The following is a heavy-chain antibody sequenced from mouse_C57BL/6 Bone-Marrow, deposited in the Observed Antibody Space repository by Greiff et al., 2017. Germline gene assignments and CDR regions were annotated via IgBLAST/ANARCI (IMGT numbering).Heavy chain of an antibody. CDR3: ARPYYSNYWYFDV. D-gene: IGHD2-5*01. V-gene: IGHV1-55*01. Sequence: VQLQQPGAELVKPGASVKMSCTASGYTFTSYWITWVKQRPGQGLEWIGDIYPGSGSTTYNEKFKSKATLTVDTSSSTAYRQLSSLTSEDSAVYDGARPYYSNYWYFDVWGTGTTVTVTA. CDR2: IYPGSGST. CDR1: GYTFTSYW. J-gene: IGHJ1*03.